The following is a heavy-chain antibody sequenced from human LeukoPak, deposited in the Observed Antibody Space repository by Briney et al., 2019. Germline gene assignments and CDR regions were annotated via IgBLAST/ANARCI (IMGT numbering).Heavy chain of an antibody. V-gene: IGHV1-18*01. CDR2: ISAYNGNT. Sequence: ASVKVSCKASGYTFTNYGISWVRQAPGQGLEWMGWISAYNGNTNYAQKLQGRVTMTTDTSTSTAYMELRSLRSDDTAVYYCARGLQENLAWLTAFSAFDIWGQGTMVTVSS. J-gene: IGHJ3*02. D-gene: IGHD6-19*01. CDR3: ARGLQENLAWLTAFSAFDI. CDR1: GYTFTNYG.